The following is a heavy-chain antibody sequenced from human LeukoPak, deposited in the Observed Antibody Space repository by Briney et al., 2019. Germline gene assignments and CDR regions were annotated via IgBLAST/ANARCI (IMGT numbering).Heavy chain of an antibody. D-gene: IGHD1-26*01. V-gene: IGHV3-7*05. Sequence: PGGSPRLSCEASGFTFSNYWMSWVRQAPGKGLEWVANINQDAGGKYYVDSVKGRFTISRENAKSSLYLQMNSLRAEDTAVYYCARDNSGPQNWGQGTLVTVSS. J-gene: IGHJ4*02. CDR2: INQDAGGK. CDR1: GFTFSNYW. CDR3: ARDNSGPQN.